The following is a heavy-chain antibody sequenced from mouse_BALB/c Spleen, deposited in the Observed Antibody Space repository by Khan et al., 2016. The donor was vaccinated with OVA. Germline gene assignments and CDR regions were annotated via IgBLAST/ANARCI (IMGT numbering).Heavy chain of an antibody. CDR1: GFNIKDTY. V-gene: IGHV14-3*02. CDR2: IDPANGNT. J-gene: IGHJ1*01. CDR3: AREGTYLWYFDV. Sequence: EVQLQQSGAELVKPGASVKLSCTASGFNIKDTYMHWVKQRPEQGLEWIGRIDPANGNTKYDPKFQGKATITADTSSNTAYLQLSSLTSEDTAVYYVAREGTYLWYFDVWGAGTTVTVSS. D-gene: IGHD2-10*01.